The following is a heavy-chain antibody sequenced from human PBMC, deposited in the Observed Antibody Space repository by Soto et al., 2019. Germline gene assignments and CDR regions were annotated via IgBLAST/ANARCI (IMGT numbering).Heavy chain of an antibody. CDR3: ATNVVYYAYGMDV. J-gene: IGHJ6*02. CDR1: GFTFSSYS. V-gene: IGHV3-15*01. Sequence: SLRLSCAASGFTFSSYSMNWVRQAPGKGLEWVARIKSKTDGGTEDYAAPVKGRFTVSRDDSKNTLYLQMNSLKTEDTAVYYCATNVVYYAYGMDVWGQGTSVTVSS. D-gene: IGHD2-15*01. CDR2: IKSKTDGGTE.